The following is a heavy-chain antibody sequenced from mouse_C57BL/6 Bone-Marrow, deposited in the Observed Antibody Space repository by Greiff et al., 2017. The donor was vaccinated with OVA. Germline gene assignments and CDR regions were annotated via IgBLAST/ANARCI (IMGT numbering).Heavy chain of an antibody. Sequence: QVQLKESGAELARPGASVKLSCKASGYTFTSYGISWVKQRTGQGLEWIGEIYPRSGNTYYNEKFKGKATLTADKSSSTAYMELRSLTSEDSAVYFCARGYSNYEETWFAYWGQGTLVTVSA. J-gene: IGHJ3*01. V-gene: IGHV1-81*01. CDR1: GYTFTSYG. CDR2: IYPRSGNT. CDR3: ARGYSNYEETWFAY. D-gene: IGHD2-5*01.